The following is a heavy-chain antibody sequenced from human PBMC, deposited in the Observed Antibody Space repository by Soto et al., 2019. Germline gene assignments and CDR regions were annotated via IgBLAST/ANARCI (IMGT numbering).Heavy chain of an antibody. CDR2: ISSSSSYI. J-gene: IGHJ6*02. Sequence: GGSLRLSCAASGFTFSSYSMNWVRQAPGKGLEWVSSISSSSSYIYYADSVKGRFTISRDNAKNSLYLQMNSLRAEDTAVYYCARVGDWLRLTSYYYCMDVWGQGTTGTVSS. CDR1: GFTFSSYS. V-gene: IGHV3-21*01. CDR3: ARVGDWLRLTSYYYCMDV. D-gene: IGHD5-12*01.